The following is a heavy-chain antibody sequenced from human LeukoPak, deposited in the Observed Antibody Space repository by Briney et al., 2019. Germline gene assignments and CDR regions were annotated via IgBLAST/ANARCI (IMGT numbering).Heavy chain of an antibody. D-gene: IGHD4-17*01. CDR2: INHSGYT. V-gene: IGHV4-34*01. CDR1: GVSFDDYY. J-gene: IGHJ4*02. Sequence: SETLSLTCAVSGVSFDDYYWSWVRQTPGKGLEWIGEINHSGYTNDSPSLKNRVTLSIDTSRKQFSLNLRSVTVAAAGIYYCTRMTTGHDYWGQGTLVTVSS. CDR3: TRMTTGHDY.